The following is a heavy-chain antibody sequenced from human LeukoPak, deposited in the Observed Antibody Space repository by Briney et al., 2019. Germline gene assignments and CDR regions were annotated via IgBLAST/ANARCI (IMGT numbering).Heavy chain of an antibody. Sequence: ASVKVSCKASGYTFTSYGISWVRQAPGQGLEWMGWISAYNGNTNYAQKLQGRVTMTTDTSTSTAYMELRSLRSDDTAVSYCARATTGTDYYYMDVWGKGTTVTVSS. CDR3: ARATTGTDYYYMDV. CDR2: ISAYNGNT. D-gene: IGHD1-1*01. J-gene: IGHJ6*03. V-gene: IGHV1-18*01. CDR1: GYTFTSYG.